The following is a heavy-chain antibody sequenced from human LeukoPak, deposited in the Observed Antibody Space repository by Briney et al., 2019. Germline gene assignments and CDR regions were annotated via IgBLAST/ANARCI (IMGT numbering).Heavy chain of an antibody. CDR1: GFTFSNYN. Sequence: PGGSLRLSCAASGFTFSNYNMNWVRQAPGKGLEWVSYISSSSSTIYYADSVKGRFTISRDNAKNSLYLQMNSLRVEDTAVYYCAKGYGWEASYYYYYMDVWGKGTTVTISS. J-gene: IGHJ6*03. CDR2: ISSSSSTI. D-gene: IGHD2-8*02. V-gene: IGHV3-48*01. CDR3: AKGYGWEASYYYYYMDV.